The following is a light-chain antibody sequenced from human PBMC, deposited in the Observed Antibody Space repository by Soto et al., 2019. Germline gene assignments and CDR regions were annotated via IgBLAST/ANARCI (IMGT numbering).Light chain of an antibody. Sequence: DILMTQSPATVSVSLGDSVSLSCRANESISNNLAWYQQKPGQPPRLLVYSASTRAPGIPARVSGGGSGTQSPLTISSLQSEVFALYYCHQYNEGPRGTLGPGPKVKI. V-gene: IGKV3D-15*01. CDR2: SAS. CDR1: ESISNN. CDR3: HQYNEGPRGT. J-gene: IGKJ1*01.